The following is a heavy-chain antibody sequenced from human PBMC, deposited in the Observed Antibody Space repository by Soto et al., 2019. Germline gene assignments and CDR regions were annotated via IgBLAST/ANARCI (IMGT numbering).Heavy chain of an antibody. Sequence: GASVKVSCKASGYSFTGYSMHWVRQAPGQGLEWMGIINPSGGSTSYAQKFQGRVTMTRDTSTSTVYMELSSLRSEDMAVYYCALILGKSNWFDPWGQGTLVTVSS. CDR2: INPSGGST. J-gene: IGHJ5*02. V-gene: IGHV1-46*01. CDR3: ALILGKSNWFDP. CDR1: GYSFTGYS. D-gene: IGHD3-16*01.